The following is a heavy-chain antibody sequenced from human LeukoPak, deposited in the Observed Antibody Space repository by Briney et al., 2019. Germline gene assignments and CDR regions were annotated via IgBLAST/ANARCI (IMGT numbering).Heavy chain of an antibody. CDR3: AKDPVLSRPLGWFDP. V-gene: IGHV3-23*01. Sequence: GGSLRLSCAASGFTFSSYAMNWVRQAPGKGLEWVSASSGGSTYYADSVKGRFTISRDNSKNTLYLQMNSLRAEDTAVYYCAKDPVLSRPLGWFDPWGQGTLVTVSP. CDR2: SSGGST. J-gene: IGHJ5*02. D-gene: IGHD1-14*01. CDR1: GFTFSSYA.